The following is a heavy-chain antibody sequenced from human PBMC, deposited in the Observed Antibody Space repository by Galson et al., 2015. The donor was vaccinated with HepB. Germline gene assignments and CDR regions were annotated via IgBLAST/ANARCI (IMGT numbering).Heavy chain of an antibody. CDR1: GFPVRSNY. Sequence: SLRLSCAASGFPVRSNYMNWVRQAPGKGLQWVSVIYSDGTTYYADSVKGRFTISRDQIKNTLYLQMNSLRAEDTAVYYCARGGDFWSGYPYGMDVWGQGTTVTVSS. J-gene: IGHJ6*02. CDR2: IYSDGTT. D-gene: IGHD3-3*01. CDR3: ARGGDFWSGYPYGMDV. V-gene: IGHV3-66*02.